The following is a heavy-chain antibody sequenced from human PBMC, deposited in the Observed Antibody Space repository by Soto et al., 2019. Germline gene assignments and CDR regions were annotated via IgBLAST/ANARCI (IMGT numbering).Heavy chain of an antibody. CDR2: IDDDGSST. CDR3: GRDTYYDGSGYHSGGVDF. Sequence: EAQLVESGGGLVQPGGSLRVSCSASGFDFSTYWMHWVRQVPGKGLEWVSRIDDDGSSTRYADSVKGRFTISRDNSKNTLFLQMNSLRTEDTAVYYCGRDTYYDGSGYHSGGVDFWGQGTLVTVSS. V-gene: IGHV3-74*01. CDR1: GFDFSTYW. J-gene: IGHJ4*02. D-gene: IGHD3-22*01.